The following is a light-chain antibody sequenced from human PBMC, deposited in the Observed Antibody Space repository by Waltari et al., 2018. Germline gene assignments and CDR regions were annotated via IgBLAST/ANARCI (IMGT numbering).Light chain of an antibody. J-gene: IGKJ1*01. Sequence: DIVLTQTPGPLPLSPGEIATLPYRASQSITGPSLALYLQKPGQAPRLLMYGISKRATGCPDRFGGSASGTDFSLTISRLEPEDFAVYYGHQYGSSPTFGQGTKVEIK. CDR2: GIS. V-gene: IGKV3-20*01. CDR1: QSITGPS. CDR3: HQYGSSPT.